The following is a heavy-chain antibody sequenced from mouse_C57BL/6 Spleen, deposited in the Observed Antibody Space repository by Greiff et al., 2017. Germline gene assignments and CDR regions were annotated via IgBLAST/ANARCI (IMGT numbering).Heavy chain of an antibody. Sequence: QVQLQQSGPELVKPGASVKISCKASGYAFSSSWMNWVKQRPGKGLEWIGRIYPGDGDTNYNGKFKGKATLTADKSSSTAYMQLSSLTSEDSAVYFCARDGYDVEYFDYWGQGTTLTVSS. J-gene: IGHJ2*01. D-gene: IGHD2-2*01. CDR2: IYPGDGDT. CDR1: GYAFSSSW. CDR3: ARDGYDVEYFDY. V-gene: IGHV1-82*01.